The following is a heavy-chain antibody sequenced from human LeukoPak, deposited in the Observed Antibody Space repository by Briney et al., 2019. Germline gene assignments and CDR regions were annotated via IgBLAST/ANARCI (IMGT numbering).Heavy chain of an antibody. D-gene: IGHD2-2*01. Sequence: GASVKVSCKASGYTFTSYGISWVRQAPGQGLEWMGWISAYNGNTNYAQKLQGRVTMTTDTSTSTAYMELRSLRSDDTAVYYCARGDCSSTSCFNFDYWGQGTLVTVSS. CDR2: ISAYNGNT. CDR3: ARGDCSSTSCFNFDY. V-gene: IGHV1-18*04. J-gene: IGHJ4*02. CDR1: GYTFTSYG.